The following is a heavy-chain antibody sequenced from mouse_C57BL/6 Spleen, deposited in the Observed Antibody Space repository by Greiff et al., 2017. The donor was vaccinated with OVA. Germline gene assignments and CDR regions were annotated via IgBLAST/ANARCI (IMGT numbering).Heavy chain of an antibody. CDR1: GYTFTSYW. CDR2: IAPSDSYT. CDR3: ARGGNYVAMDY. V-gene: IGHV1-59*01. Sequence: QVQLQQPGAELVRPGTSVKLSCKASGYTFTSYWMHWVKQRPGQGLEWIGVIAPSDSYTNYHQKFTGTATLTVDTSSSTAYMQLSRLTSEDSAVDYCARGGNYVAMDYWGQGTSVTVSS. D-gene: IGHD2-1*01. J-gene: IGHJ4*01.